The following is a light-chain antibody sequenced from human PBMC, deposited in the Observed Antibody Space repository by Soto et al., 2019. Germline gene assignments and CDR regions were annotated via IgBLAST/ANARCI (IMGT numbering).Light chain of an antibody. CDR1: QTVSSSY. CDR2: GAS. J-gene: IGKJ4*01. Sequence: EIVLTQSPGTLSLSPGERATLSCRGIQTVSSSYLAWYRQKPGQAPRLLIYGASSRATGIPDRFSGSGSGTDFTLTISRLDPEDFAVYYCQQYGSSPLTFGGGTKVDIK. CDR3: QQYGSSPLT. V-gene: IGKV3-20*01.